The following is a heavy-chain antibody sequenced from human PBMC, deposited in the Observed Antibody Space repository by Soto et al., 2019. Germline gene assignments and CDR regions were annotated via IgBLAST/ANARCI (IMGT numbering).Heavy chain of an antibody. D-gene: IGHD2-2*01. CDR3: AKLKGYCSSTSCHYYYYYYMDV. Sequence: EVQLLESGGGLVQPGGSLRLSWAASGFTFSSYAMSWVRQAPGKVLEGVSAIGGSGGSTYYADSVKGRFTISRDNSKNTLYLQMNSLRAEDTAVYYCAKLKGYCSSTSCHYYYYYYMDVWGKGTTVTVSS. V-gene: IGHV3-23*01. CDR1: GFTFSSYA. CDR2: IGGSGGST. J-gene: IGHJ6*03.